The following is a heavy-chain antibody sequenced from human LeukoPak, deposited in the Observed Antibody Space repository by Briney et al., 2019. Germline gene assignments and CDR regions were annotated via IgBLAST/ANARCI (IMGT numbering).Heavy chain of an antibody. D-gene: IGHD1-26*01. CDR3: ARTEITSTGSYYFDY. Sequence: SETLSLTCTVSGGSISSSGYYWGWFRQPPGTGLEWIGSIYYSSGSSSARTYYNPSLKSRATVSVDTSKYQFFLKLNSMIAADTAVYYCARTEITSTGSYYFDYWGQGTLVTVSS. CDR2: IYYSSGSSSART. V-gene: IGHV4-39*07. CDR1: GGSISSSGYY. J-gene: IGHJ4*02.